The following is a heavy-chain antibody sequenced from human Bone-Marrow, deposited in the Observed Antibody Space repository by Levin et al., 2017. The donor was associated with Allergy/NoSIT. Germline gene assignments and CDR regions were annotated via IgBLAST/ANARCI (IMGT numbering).Heavy chain of an antibody. V-gene: IGHV3-15*01. CDR1: GFTFSNAW. D-gene: IGHD6-13*01. Sequence: GESLKISCAASGFTFSNAWMSWVRQAPGKGLEWVGRIKSKTDGGTTDYAAPVKGRFTISRDDSKNTLYLQMNSLKTEDTAVYYCTTGAIAAAGTGYYYYMDVWGKGTTVTVSS. CDR2: IKSKTDGGTT. CDR3: TTGAIAAAGTGYYYYMDV. J-gene: IGHJ6*03.